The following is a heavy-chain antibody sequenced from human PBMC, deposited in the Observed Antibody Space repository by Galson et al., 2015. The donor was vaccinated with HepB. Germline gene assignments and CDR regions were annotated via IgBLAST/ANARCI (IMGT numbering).Heavy chain of an antibody. J-gene: IGHJ4*02. CDR1: GFTFNTYT. CDR2: ISYDGSQR. Sequence: SLRLSCAASGFTFNTYTFHWVRQAPGEGLEWVAVISYDGSQRYYTDSVRGRFTISRDNSMNTLYLEMNSLRPEDTAVYYCARSYSSSWHRFDIWGQGTLVTVS. D-gene: IGHD6-13*01. V-gene: IGHV3-30*04. CDR3: ARSYSSSWHRFDI.